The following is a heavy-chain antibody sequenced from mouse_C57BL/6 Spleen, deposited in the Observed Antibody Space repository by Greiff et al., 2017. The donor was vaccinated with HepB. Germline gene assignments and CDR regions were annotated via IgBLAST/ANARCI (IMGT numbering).Heavy chain of an antibody. D-gene: IGHD1-1*01. CDR2: ISDGGSYT. CDR3: ARDRYYGSDWYFDV. J-gene: IGHJ1*03. V-gene: IGHV5-4*01. CDR1: GFTFSSYA. Sequence: DVKLVESGGGLVKPGGSLKLSCAASGFTFSSYAMSWVRQTPEKRLEWVATISDGGSYTYYPDNVKGRFTISRDNAKNNLYLQMSHLKSEDTAMYYCARDRYYGSDWYFDVWGTGTTVTVSS.